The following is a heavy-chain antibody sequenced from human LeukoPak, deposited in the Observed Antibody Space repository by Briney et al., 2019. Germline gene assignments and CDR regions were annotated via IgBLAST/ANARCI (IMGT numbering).Heavy chain of an antibody. Sequence: GGSLRLSCAASGFIFSSYGMHWVRQAPGKGLEWVAVIWYDGSNKYYADSVKGRFTISRDNSKNTLYLQMNSLRAEDTAVYYCARDSGVLYFDYWGQGILVTVSS. CDR3: ARDSGVLYFDY. D-gene: IGHD1-26*01. CDR2: IWYDGSNK. V-gene: IGHV3-33*01. CDR1: GFIFSSYG. J-gene: IGHJ4*02.